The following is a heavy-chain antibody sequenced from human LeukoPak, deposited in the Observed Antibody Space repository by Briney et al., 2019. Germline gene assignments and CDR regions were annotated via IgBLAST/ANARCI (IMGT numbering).Heavy chain of an antibody. Sequence: ASVKVSCKVSGYTLTELSMHWVRQAPGKGLEWMGGFDPEDGETIYAQKFQGRVTMTEDTSTDTAYMELSSLRSEDTAVYYCAREGTLDFWSGYYPNYYYGMDVWGQGTTVTVSS. CDR2: FDPEDGET. D-gene: IGHD3-3*01. V-gene: IGHV1-24*01. J-gene: IGHJ6*02. CDR3: AREGTLDFWSGYYPNYYYGMDV. CDR1: GYTLTELS.